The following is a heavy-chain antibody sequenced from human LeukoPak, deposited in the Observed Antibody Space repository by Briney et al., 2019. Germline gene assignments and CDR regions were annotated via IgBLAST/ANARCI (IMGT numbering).Heavy chain of an antibody. CDR3: ARSLWFGELYY. D-gene: IGHD3-10*01. J-gene: IGHJ4*02. Sequence: SETLSLTCTVSGGSISSGYYYWGWIRQPPGKGLEWIGSIYYSGSTYYNPSLKSRVTIYEDTSKNQFSLKLTSVTAADTAVYYCARSLWFGELYYWGQGTPVTVSS. CDR2: IYYSGST. CDR1: GGSISSGYYY. V-gene: IGHV4-39*01.